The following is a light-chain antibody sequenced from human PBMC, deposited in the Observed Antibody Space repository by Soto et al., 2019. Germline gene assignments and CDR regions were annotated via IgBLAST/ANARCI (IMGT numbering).Light chain of an antibody. CDR3: QSYDNSRSHVV. J-gene: IGLJ2*01. CDR2: GDN. CDR1: SSNIGSFYD. V-gene: IGLV1-40*01. Sequence: QSVLTQPPSVSGAPGQRVTIPCTGSSSNIGSFYDVHWYQQLPGTVSKLLIYGDNHRPSGVPDRFSGSKSGTSASLAITGLQPEDEADDYCQSYDNSRSHVVFGGGTQLTVL.